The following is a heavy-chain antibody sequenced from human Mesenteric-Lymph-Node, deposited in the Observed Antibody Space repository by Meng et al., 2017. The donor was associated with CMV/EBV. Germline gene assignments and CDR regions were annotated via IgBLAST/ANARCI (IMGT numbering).Heavy chain of an antibody. J-gene: IGHJ6*02. V-gene: IGHV4-34*01. CDR1: GISFSSSE. CDR3: GRGRYDYGDSYYYYYYGMDV. D-gene: IGHD4-17*01. Sequence: ESLKISCAASGISFSSSEMSWIRQPPGKGLEWIGEINHSGSTNYNPSLKSRVTISVDTSKNQFSLKLSSVTAADTAVYYCGRGRYDYGDSYYYYYYGMDVWGQGTTVTVSS. CDR2: INHSGST.